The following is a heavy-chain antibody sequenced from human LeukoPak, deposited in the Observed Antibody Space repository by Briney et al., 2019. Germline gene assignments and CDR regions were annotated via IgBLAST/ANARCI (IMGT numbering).Heavy chain of an antibody. Sequence: SETLSLTCTVSDGSISSYYWSWIRQPPGKGLEWIGYIYYSGSTYYNPSLKSRVTISVDTSKNLFSLKLSSVTAADTAVYYCARGGGDFDYWGQGALVTVSS. J-gene: IGHJ4*02. CDR1: DGSISSYY. V-gene: IGHV4-59*08. CDR2: IYYSGST. D-gene: IGHD2-15*01. CDR3: ARGGGDFDY.